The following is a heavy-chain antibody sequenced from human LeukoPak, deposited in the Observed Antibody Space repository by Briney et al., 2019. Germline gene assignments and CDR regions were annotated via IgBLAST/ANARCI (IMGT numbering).Heavy chain of an antibody. D-gene: IGHD1-26*01. J-gene: IGHJ4*02. V-gene: IGHV3-21*01. CDR1: GFTFSNYN. Sequence: GGSLRLSCAASGFTFSNYNMNWVRQAPGKGLEWVSSISSSSNYIYYADSVKGRFTISRDNAKNSLYLQMNSLRAEDTAVYYCARVSYRTSSVDYWGQGTLVTVSS. CDR3: ARVSYRTSSVDY. CDR2: ISSSSNYI.